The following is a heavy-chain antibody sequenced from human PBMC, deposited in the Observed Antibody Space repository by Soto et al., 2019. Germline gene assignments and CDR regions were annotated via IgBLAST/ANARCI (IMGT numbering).Heavy chain of an antibody. J-gene: IGHJ4*02. CDR2: IKQDGSEK. CDR1: GFNFSSYW. Sequence: GGSLRLSCAASGFNFSSYWMSWVRQAPGKGLEWVANIKQDGSEKYYVDSVKGRFTISRDNAKNSLYLQMNSLRAEDTAVYYCARVGSYYDFDYWGQGTLVTVS. V-gene: IGHV3-7*04. CDR3: ARVGSYYDFDY. D-gene: IGHD1-26*01.